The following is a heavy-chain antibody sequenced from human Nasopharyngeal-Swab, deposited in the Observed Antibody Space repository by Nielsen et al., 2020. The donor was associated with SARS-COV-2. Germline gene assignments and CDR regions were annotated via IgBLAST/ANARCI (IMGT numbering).Heavy chain of an antibody. V-gene: IGHV3-23*01. CDR1: GFTFSSYA. J-gene: IGHJ4*02. CDR3: AAPGTRCSGDKCDMWVFDY. Sequence: GGSLRLSCAASGFTFSSYAMIWVRQAPGKGLEWVSGISGRGGSTYYADSVKGRFTISRDNSKNTLYLQMNSLRVEDTAVYYCAAPGTRCSGDKCDMWVFDYWGQGTQVTVSS. D-gene: IGHD2-15*01. CDR2: ISGRGGST.